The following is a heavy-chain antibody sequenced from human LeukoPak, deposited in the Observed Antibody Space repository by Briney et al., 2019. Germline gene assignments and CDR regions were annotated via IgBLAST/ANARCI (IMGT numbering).Heavy chain of an antibody. CDR3: ARDSSSWYFDY. Sequence: GGSLRLSCAASGFTFSTSWMSWVRQAPGKGLEWVANIRQDGSDKYSVDSVKCRFTISRDNANNSLYLQMNSLRAEDTAVYYCARDSSSWYFDYWGPGALVTVSS. J-gene: IGHJ4*02. CDR2: IRQDGSDK. CDR1: GFTFSTSW. D-gene: IGHD6-13*01. V-gene: IGHV3-7*01.